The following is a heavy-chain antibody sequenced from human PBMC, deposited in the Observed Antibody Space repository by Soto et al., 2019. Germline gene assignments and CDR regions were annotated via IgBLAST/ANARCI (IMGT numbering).Heavy chain of an antibody. V-gene: IGHV4-4*02. CDR1: GGSISSSNC. CDR3: ARVSRSYYYGMDV. Sequence: QVQLQESGPGLVKPSGTLSLTCAVSGGSISSSNCWSWVRQPPGKGLEWIGEIYHSGSTNFNPSLICGVTISVDTYRNRFSLKLNSVTAADTAVHYCARVSRSYYYGMDVWGQGTTVTVSS. J-gene: IGHJ6*02. CDR2: IYHSGST.